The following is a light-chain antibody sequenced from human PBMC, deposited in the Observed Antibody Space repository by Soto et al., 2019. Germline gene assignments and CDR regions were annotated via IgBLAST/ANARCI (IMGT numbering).Light chain of an antibody. CDR1: QDISNY. J-gene: IGKJ4*01. Sequence: DIQMSQSPSSLSASEGDRVTITCQASQDISNYLNWYQHKPGKAPKILIYDASTLESGVPSRFSGSGSGTDFTFTISSLQPEDIATYYCLQFHNLPTFGGGTKVDIK. V-gene: IGKV1-33*01. CDR3: LQFHNLPT. CDR2: DAS.